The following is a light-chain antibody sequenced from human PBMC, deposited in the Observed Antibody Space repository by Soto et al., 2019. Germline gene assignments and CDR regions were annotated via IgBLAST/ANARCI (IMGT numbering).Light chain of an antibody. J-gene: IGLJ2*01. CDR1: SSDVGGYNY. CDR2: DVS. V-gene: IGLV2-14*01. CDR3: SSYTSSSTPVV. Sequence: QSALTQPASVSGSPGQSITISCTGTSSDVGGYNYGSWYQQHPGKAPKLIIYDVSNRPSGVSNRFSGSKSGNTASLTISGLQAEDEADYYCSSYTSSSTPVVFGGGTKLTVL.